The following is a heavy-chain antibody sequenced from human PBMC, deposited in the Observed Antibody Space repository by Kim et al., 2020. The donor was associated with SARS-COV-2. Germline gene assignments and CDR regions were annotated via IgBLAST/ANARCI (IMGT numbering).Heavy chain of an antibody. Sequence: GGSLRLSCAASGFPFSAYGMHWVRQAPGKGLEWVAVISYDGSNEYYADSVKGRCTISRDNSNNTLYLQMNSLRGEDTAVYYCANLGRASSGWFSEYLQNWGQGTLVTVTS. J-gene: IGHJ1*01. CDR3: ANLGRASSGWFSEYLQN. CDR2: ISYDGSNE. D-gene: IGHD6-19*01. CDR1: GFPFSAYG. V-gene: IGHV3-30*18.